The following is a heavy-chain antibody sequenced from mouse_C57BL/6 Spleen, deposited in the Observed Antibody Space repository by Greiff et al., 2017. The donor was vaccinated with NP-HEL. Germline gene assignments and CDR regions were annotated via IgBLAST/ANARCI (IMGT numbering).Heavy chain of an antibody. CDR2: ISYDGSN. CDR1: GYSITSGYY. CDR3: ARGGLPYFDY. J-gene: IGHJ2*01. Sequence: LQESGPGLVKPSQSLSLTCSVTGYSITSGYYWNWIRQFPGNKLEWMGYISYDGSNNYNPSLKNRIPITRETSKNQFFLKLNSVTTEDTATYYCARGGLPYFDYWGQGTTLTVSS. V-gene: IGHV3-6*01.